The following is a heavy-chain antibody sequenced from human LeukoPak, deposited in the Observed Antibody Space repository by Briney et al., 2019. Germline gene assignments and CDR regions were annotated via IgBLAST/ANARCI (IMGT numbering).Heavy chain of an antibody. CDR1: GYTFTGYY. Sequence: ASVKVSCKASGYTFTGYYMHWVRQAPGQGLEWMGWINPNSGGTNYAQKFQGRVTMTRDTSISTAYMELSRLRFDDTAVYYCARDRGGNSNWFDPWGQGTLVTVSS. CDR2: INPNSGGT. CDR3: ARDRGGNSNWFDP. J-gene: IGHJ5*02. D-gene: IGHD4-23*01. V-gene: IGHV1-2*02.